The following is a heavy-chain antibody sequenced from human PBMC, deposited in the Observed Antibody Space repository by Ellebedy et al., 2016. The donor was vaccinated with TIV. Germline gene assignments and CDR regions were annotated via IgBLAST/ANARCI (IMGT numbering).Heavy chain of an antibody. V-gene: IGHV3-49*03. CDR2: IRNKAYIGTT. CDR1: GFTFGDYA. CDR3: TKGTTTVLTPDAFDI. J-gene: IGHJ3*02. D-gene: IGHD4-23*01. Sequence: GGSLRLSCAASGFTFGDYAMSWFRQAPGKGLEWVGFIRNKAYIGTTEYAASVKGRFTISRDDSKSIAYLQMNSLKTEDTAVYYCTKGTTTVLTPDAFDIWGQGTTVTVSS.